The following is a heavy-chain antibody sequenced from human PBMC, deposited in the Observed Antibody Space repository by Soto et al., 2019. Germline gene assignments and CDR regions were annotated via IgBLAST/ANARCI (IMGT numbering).Heavy chain of an antibody. CDR3: ARLNSGTFSLDY. Sequence: WWSLRLACAASGFSFSIYWMSWVRQAPGKGLEWVSNIKQDGSEKYYVDSVKGRFTISRDNAKNSLYLQMNSLSAEDTAMFYCARLNSGTFSLDYWGQGIPVTVSS. CDR1: GFSFSIYW. CDR2: IKQDGSEK. D-gene: IGHD1-26*01. J-gene: IGHJ4*02. V-gene: IGHV3-7*03.